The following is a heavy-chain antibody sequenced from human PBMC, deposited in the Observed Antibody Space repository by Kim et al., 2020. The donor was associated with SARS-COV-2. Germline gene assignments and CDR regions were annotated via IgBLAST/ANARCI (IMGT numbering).Heavy chain of an antibody. Sequence: EFVKGRFTISKDNSQNTLYLQMNSLRAEDTAVYYCAKRIGYSSGLGGFDYWGQGTLVTVSS. J-gene: IGHJ4*02. CDR3: AKRIGYSSGLGGFDY. D-gene: IGHD6-19*01. V-gene: IGHV3-30*02.